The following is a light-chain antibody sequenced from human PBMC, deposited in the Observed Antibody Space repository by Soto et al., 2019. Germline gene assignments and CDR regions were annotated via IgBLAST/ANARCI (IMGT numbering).Light chain of an antibody. CDR2: GAS. Sequence: EICLRPSPGTLALFFGEGDTPSLTVSQSVSKYLAWYQQKPGQAPRLLIYGASSRATGIPDSFSGSGSGTDFTLTISRLEPEDFAVYYCQQYGGSPQTFGQGTKV. CDR1: QSVSKY. CDR3: QQYGGSPQT. J-gene: IGKJ1*01. V-gene: IGKV3-20*01.